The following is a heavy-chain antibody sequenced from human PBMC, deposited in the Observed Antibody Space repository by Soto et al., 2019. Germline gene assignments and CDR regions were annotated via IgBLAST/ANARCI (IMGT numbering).Heavy chain of an antibody. D-gene: IGHD5-18*01. J-gene: IGHJ4*02. V-gene: IGHV5-10-1*01. CDR3: PTQIYDSDTASNFQYYCGC. Sequence: PGESLKISCKGSGYSFAGYWITWVRQKPGKGLEWMGRIDPSDSQTYYSPSFRGHVTISVTKSITTVFLQWSSLRASDTAMYYCPTQIYDSDTASNFQYYCGCCGRGTRGAVSS. CDR1: GYSFAGYW. CDR2: IDPSDSQT.